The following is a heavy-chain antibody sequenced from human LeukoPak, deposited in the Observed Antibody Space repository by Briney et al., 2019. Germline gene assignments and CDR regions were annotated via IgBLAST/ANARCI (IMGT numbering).Heavy chain of an antibody. Sequence: GGSLRLSCAASGFTFSSYAMHWVRQAPGKGLEYVSAISSNGGSTYYANSVKGRLTISRDNSKNTLYLQMGSLRAEDMAVYYCARGPPHPYYYYYMDVWGKGTTVTVSS. CDR3: ARGPPHPYYYYYMDV. J-gene: IGHJ6*03. CDR1: GFTFSSYA. CDR2: ISSNGGST. V-gene: IGHV3-64*01.